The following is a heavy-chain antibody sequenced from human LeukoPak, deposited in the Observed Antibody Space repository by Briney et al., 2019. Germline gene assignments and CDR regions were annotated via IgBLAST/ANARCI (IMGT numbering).Heavy chain of an antibody. CDR2: ISYTATT. D-gene: IGHD1-1*01. CDR3: ARGEDWKATTFDY. CDR1: GGSISSYY. J-gene: IGHJ4*02. Sequence: SESLSLTCTVSGGSISSYYWNWIRQPPGKGLEWIGYISYTATTNYNPSLKSRVTISVDTSKSQFSLKLSSVTAADTAVYYCARGEDWKATTFDYWGQGTRDRVSS. V-gene: IGHV4-59*01.